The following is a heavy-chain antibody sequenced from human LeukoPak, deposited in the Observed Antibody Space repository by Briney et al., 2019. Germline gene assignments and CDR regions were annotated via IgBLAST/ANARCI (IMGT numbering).Heavy chain of an antibody. CDR3: ARGVGRGYIFNY. CDR1: GFTFSSYG. D-gene: IGHD5-12*01. Sequence: GGSLRLSCAASGFTFSSYGMHWVRQAPGKGLEWVAVIWYDGSNKYYADSVKGRFTISRDNSKNTLYLQMNSLRAEDTAVYYCARGVGRGYIFNYWGQGTLVTVSS. CDR2: IWYDGSNK. V-gene: IGHV3-33*01. J-gene: IGHJ4*02.